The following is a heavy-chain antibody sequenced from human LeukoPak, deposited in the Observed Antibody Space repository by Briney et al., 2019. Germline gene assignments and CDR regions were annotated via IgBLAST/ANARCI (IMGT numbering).Heavy chain of an antibody. Sequence: SETLSLTCAVYGGSFSGYYWSWIRQPPGKGLEWIGEINHSGSTNYNPSLKSRVTISVDTSKNQFSLKLSSVTAADTAVYYCARPSGSYYLYYFDYWGQGTLVTVSS. J-gene: IGHJ4*02. CDR1: GGSFSGYY. CDR2: INHSGST. CDR3: ARPSGSYYLYYFDY. V-gene: IGHV4-34*01. D-gene: IGHD3-10*01.